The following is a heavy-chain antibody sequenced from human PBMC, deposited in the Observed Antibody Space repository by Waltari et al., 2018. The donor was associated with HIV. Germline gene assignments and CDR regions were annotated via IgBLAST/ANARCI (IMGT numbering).Heavy chain of an antibody. Sequence: VQSESEVRARGAPVTLSCKISGDTFINSFIYWFRQAPGQGLEWLGRINPDRGETTYSQTFQGRVTMTRDTSSASAYMELTRLTSADTAMYFCARGEDVSLTHLPPGFRLQFRGQGSLVSVSS. CDR2: INPDRGET. CDR3: ARGEDVSLTHLPPGFRLQF. D-gene: IGHD1-26*01. J-gene: IGHJ4*02. V-gene: IGHV1-2*06. CDR1: GDTFINSF.